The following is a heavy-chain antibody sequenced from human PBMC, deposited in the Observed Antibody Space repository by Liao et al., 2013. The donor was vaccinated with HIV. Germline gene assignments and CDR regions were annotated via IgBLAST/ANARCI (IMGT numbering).Heavy chain of an antibody. D-gene: IGHD6-13*01. V-gene: IGHV4-34*01. CDR3: ARGAENIAAAGVKQFDY. CDR2: INHSGST. J-gene: IGHJ4*02. Sequence: QVQLQQWGAGLLKPSETLSLTCAVYGGSFSGYYWSWIRQPPGKGLEWIGEINHSGSTNYNPSLKSRVTISVDTSKNQFSLKLSSVTAADTAVYYCARGAENIAAAGVKQFDYWGQGTLVTVSS. CDR1: GGSFSGYY.